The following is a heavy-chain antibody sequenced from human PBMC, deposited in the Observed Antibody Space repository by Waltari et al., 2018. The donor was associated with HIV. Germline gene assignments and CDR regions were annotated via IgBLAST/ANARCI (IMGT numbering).Heavy chain of an antibody. J-gene: IGHJ3*02. CDR2: INTNTGNP. CDR3: ARDSGRGRAFDI. Sequence: QVQLVQSGSELKKPGASVKVSCKASGYSFTSHYVNWVRQAPGQGLQWMGWINTNTGNPTYAQGFTGRFVFSLDTSVSTAFLQISSLKAEDTAIYYCARDSGRGRAFDIWGQGTVVTVSS. CDR1: GYSFTSHY. D-gene: IGHD6-25*01. V-gene: IGHV7-4-1*02.